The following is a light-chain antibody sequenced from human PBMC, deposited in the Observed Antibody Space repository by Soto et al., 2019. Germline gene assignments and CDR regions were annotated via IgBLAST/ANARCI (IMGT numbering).Light chain of an antibody. CDR3: QQDYNFPRT. V-gene: IGKV1-39*01. CDR2: FAS. CDR1: ETIDTY. Sequence: DIQMTQSPSSLSASVGDRVTITCRASETIDTYLNWYQQKPGKAPRLLIYFASSLQSGVPVRFSGSGSGTEFTLTISSLQREYFATYFGQQDYNFPRTFGLGTKLEIK. J-gene: IGKJ1*01.